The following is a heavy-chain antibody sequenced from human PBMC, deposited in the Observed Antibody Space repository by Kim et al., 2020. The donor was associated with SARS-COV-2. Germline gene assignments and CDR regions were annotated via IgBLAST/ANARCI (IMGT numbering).Heavy chain of an antibody. CDR2: INQDGSAE. J-gene: IGHJ4*02. CDR1: GLTFSNYY. Sequence: GGSLRLSCAASGLTFSNYYMSWVRQAPGKGLEWVANINQDGSAEYYVDSVKGRFTTSRDNAKDSLYLQMNSLRAEDTAVYYCARDPFRGAIDYWGRGTLVTVSS. D-gene: IGHD3-10*01. V-gene: IGHV3-7*03. CDR3: ARDPFRGAIDY.